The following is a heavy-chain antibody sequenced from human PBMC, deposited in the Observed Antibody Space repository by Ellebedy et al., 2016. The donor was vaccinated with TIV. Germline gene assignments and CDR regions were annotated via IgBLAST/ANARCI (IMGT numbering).Heavy chain of an antibody. J-gene: IGHJ6*02. V-gene: IGHV1-46*01. D-gene: IGHD3-9*01. Sequence: AASVKVSCKASGNTFTSYNMHWVRQAPGQGLEWMGIINPSGGSTSYAQKFQGRVTMTRDTSTSTVYMELSSLRSEDTAEYFCARDIETGYNPFYYYYGMDVWGQGTSVTVSS. CDR2: INPSGGST. CDR3: ARDIETGYNPFYYYYGMDV. CDR1: GNTFTSYN.